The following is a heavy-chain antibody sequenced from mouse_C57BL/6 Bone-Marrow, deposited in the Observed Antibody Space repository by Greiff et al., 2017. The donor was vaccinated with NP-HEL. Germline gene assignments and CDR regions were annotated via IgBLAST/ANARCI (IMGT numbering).Heavy chain of an antibody. D-gene: IGHD2-2*01. CDR2: IDPSDSYT. CDR3: ARVGYNWYFDV. V-gene: IGHV1-59*01. Sequence: VQLQQPGAELVRPGTSVKLSCKASGYTFTSYRMHWVKQRPGQGLEWIGVIDPSDSYTNYNQKFKGKATLTVDTSSSTAYMQLSSLTSEDSAVYYCARVGYNWYFDVWGTGTTVTVSS. J-gene: IGHJ1*03. CDR1: GYTFTSYR.